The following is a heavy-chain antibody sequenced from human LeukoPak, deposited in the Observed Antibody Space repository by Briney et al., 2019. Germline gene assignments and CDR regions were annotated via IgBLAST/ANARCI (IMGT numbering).Heavy chain of an antibody. Sequence: GGSLRLSCAASGFTFSSYWMSWVRQAPGKGLEWVANIKQDGSEKYYVDSVKGRFTISRDNAKNSLDLQMNSLRADDTAVYYCARIVPYSGSHWGLDYWGQGTLVTVSS. CDR2: IKQDGSEK. CDR1: GFTFSSYW. CDR3: ARIVPYSGSHWGLDY. V-gene: IGHV3-7*01. D-gene: IGHD1-26*01. J-gene: IGHJ4*02.